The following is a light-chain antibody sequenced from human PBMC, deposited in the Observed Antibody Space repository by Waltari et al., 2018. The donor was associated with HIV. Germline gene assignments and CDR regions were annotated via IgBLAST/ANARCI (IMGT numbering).Light chain of an antibody. CDR1: SLRSYY. CDR3: NSRDSSGVV. CDR2: GKN. J-gene: IGLJ2*01. V-gene: IGLV3-19*01. Sequence: SSELTQDPAVSVALGQTVRITCQGDSLRSYYASWYQQKPGQAPVLVIYGKNNRPSGIPDRFSGSSSGNTASLTITEAQAEDEADYYCNSRDSSGVVFGGGTKLTVL.